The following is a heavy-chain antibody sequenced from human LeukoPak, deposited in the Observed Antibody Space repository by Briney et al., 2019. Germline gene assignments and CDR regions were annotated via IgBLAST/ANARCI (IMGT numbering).Heavy chain of an antibody. V-gene: IGHV3-33*01. J-gene: IGHJ5*02. CDR1: GFTFSSYG. CDR3: AREGRGIGYSYGEGNWFDP. Sequence: GGSLRLSCAASGFTFSSYGMHWVRQAPGKGLEWVAVIWYDGSNKYYADSVKGRFTISRDNSKNTLYLQMNSLRAEDTAVYYCAREGRGIGYSYGEGNWFDPWGQGTLVTVSS. D-gene: IGHD5-18*01. CDR2: IWYDGSNK.